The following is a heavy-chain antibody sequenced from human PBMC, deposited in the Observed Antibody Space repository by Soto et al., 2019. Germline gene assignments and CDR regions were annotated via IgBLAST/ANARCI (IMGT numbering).Heavy chain of an antibody. CDR3: AKATSATCTGSICYSFDY. D-gene: IGHD2-21*01. CDR1: GFTFSDFA. CDR2: FSGGRDTT. Sequence: GGSLRLSCRASGFTFSDFAMSWVRQAPGQRLEWVATFSGGRDTTWHADSVKGRFTVSRDSSKNTLSLQMNSLRPEDTALYYCAKATSATCTGSICYSFDYWGQGTLVTVSS. J-gene: IGHJ4*02. V-gene: IGHV3-23*01.